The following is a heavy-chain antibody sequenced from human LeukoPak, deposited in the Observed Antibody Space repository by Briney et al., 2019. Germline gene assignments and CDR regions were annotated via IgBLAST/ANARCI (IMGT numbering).Heavy chain of an antibody. J-gene: IGHJ4*02. CDR1: GFTFSSRW. D-gene: IGHD3-16*01. Sequence: GGSLRLSCAASGFTFSSRWMGWVRQAPGKGLEWVANIKEDGSDTYYVGSVKGRFTISRDNANNSLYPQMNSVRAEDTALYYCARHGASCFDYWGQGALVTVSS. CDR2: IKEDGSDT. CDR3: ARHGASCFDY. V-gene: IGHV3-7*05.